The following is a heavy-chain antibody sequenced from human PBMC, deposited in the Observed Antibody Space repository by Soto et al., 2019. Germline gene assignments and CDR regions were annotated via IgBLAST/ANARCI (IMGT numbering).Heavy chain of an antibody. CDR1: GFTFSSYA. D-gene: IGHD2-21*01. CDR3: ARDLWPGGYYDYGMDV. CDR2: ISYDGSNK. V-gene: IGHV3-30-3*01. Sequence: QVQLVESGGGVVQPGRSLRLSCAASGFTFSSYAMHWVRQAPGKGLEWVAVISYDGSNKYYADSVKGRFTISRDNSKNTLYLQMNSLRAEDTAVYYCARDLWPGGYYDYGMDVWGQGTTVTVSS. J-gene: IGHJ6*02.